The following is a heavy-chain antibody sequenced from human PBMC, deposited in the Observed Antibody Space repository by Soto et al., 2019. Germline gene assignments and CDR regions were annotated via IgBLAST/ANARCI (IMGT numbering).Heavy chain of an antibody. V-gene: IGHV4-59*08. D-gene: IGHD3-3*01. Sequence: PSETLSLTCTVSGGSISCYYWSWIRQPPGKGLEWIGYIYYSGSTNYNPSLKSRVTISVDTSKNHFSLKLSSVTAADTALYYCARHHYDFWSDYYYYYMDVWGKGTTVTVSS. J-gene: IGHJ6*03. CDR2: IYYSGST. CDR1: GGSISCYY. CDR3: ARHHYDFWSDYYYYYMDV.